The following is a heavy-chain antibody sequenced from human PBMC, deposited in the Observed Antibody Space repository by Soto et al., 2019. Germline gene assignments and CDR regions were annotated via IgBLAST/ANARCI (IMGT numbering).Heavy chain of an antibody. J-gene: IGHJ5*02. CDR2: ISYTGTT. Sequence: PSETLSLTCTVSGGSVSSGSYYWTWIRQPPGKGLEWIGYISYTGTTNYNPSLKSRVTISVDTSKNQFPLRLSSVTPADTALYYCAKLVAVAGTDDWFDPWGQGTLVTVSS. D-gene: IGHD6-19*01. CDR1: GGSVSSGSYY. CDR3: AKLVAVAGTDDWFDP. V-gene: IGHV4-61*01.